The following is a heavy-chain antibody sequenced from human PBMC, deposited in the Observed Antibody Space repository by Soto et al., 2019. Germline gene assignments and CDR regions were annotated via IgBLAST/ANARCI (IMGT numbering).Heavy chain of an antibody. CDR1: GFTFSDYY. V-gene: IGHV3-66*02. J-gene: IGHJ5*02. Sequence: PGGSLRLSCAASGFTFSDYYMSWVRQAPGKGLEWVSVIYSGGSTYYADSVKGRCTISRDNSKNTVYLQMNSLRAEDTAVYYCAREYYDFWSGYYFGMYNWFDPWGQGTLVTVPS. CDR2: IYSGGST. CDR3: AREYYDFWSGYYFGMYNWFDP. D-gene: IGHD3-3*01.